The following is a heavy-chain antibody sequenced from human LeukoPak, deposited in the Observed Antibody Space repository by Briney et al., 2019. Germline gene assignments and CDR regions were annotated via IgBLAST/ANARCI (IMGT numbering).Heavy chain of an antibody. CDR2: IHPGDSDT. D-gene: IGHD3-22*01. CDR1: GYSFTSYW. V-gene: IGHV5-51*01. J-gene: IGHJ5*02. Sequence: GESLKISCKGSGYSFTSYWIGWVRQMPGKGLEWMGIIHPGDSDTRYSPSFQGQVTISADKSISTAYLQWSSLKASDTAMYYCAREGATYYYDSSGYGFDPWGQGTLVTVSS. CDR3: AREGATYYYDSSGYGFDP.